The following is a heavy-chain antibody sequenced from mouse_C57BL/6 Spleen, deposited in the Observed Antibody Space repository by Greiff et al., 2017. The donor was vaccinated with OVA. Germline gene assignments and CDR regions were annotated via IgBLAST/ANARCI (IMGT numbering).Heavy chain of an antibody. J-gene: IGHJ1*03. CDR1: GFNIKDDY. Sequence: EVQLQQSGAELVRPGASVKLSCTASGFNIKDDYMHWVKQRPEQGLEWIGWIDPENGDTEYASKFQGKATITADTSSNTAYLQLSSLTSEDTAVYYCTTDGDYYYGSSYGFFDVWGTGTTVTVSS. CDR3: TTDGDYYYGSSYGFFDV. V-gene: IGHV14-4*01. CDR2: IDPENGDT. D-gene: IGHD1-1*01.